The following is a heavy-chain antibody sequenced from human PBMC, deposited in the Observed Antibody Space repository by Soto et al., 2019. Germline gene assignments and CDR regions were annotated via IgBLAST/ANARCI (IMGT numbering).Heavy chain of an antibody. CDR2: IIPIFGTA. J-gene: IGHJ4*02. V-gene: IGHV1-69*12. CDR3: ARSAYSGSYNGFDY. D-gene: IGHD1-26*01. CDR1: GGTFSSYA. Sequence: QVQLVQSGAEVKKPGSSVKVSCKASGGTFSSYAISWVRQAPGQGLEWMGGIIPIFGTANYAQKFQGRVTXXAXEXXSTAYMELSSLRSEDTAVYYCARSAYSGSYNGFDYWGQGTLVTVSS.